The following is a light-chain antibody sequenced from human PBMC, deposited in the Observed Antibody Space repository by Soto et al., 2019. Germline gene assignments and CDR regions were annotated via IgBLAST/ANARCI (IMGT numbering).Light chain of an antibody. V-gene: IGKV3-20*01. CDR3: QQYGSSPVT. CDR1: PSVTNF. Sequence: DIVMTQSPATLSVSPGERATLSCRASPSVTNFLAWYQQKPGQAPRLLIFGASNRATGIPDRFSGSGSGTDFTLTISRLEPEDFAVYYCQQYGSSPVTFGGGTRWIS. J-gene: IGKJ4*01. CDR2: GAS.